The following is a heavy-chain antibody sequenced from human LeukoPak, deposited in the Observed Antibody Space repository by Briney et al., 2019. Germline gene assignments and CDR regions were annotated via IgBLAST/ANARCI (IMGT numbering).Heavy chain of an antibody. CDR1: GFTFSDYS. V-gene: IGHV3-21*01. J-gene: IGHJ4*02. Sequence: PGGSLRLSCAASGFTFSDYSMKWIRQAPGKGLEWVSSISSSTYIYYADSVKGRFTISRDNAFNSLYLQMNSLRVEDTAVYYCVRERFHGSGAPKFDFWGQGTLLTVSS. CDR3: VRERFHGSGAPKFDF. D-gene: IGHD3-10*01. CDR2: ISSSTYI.